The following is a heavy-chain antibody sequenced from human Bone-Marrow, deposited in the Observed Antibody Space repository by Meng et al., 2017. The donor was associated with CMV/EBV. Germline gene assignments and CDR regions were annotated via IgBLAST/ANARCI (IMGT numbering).Heavy chain of an antibody. CDR2: IGTAGDT. Sequence: GGSLRLSCAASGFTFSSYDMHWVRQATGKGLEWVSAIGTAGDTYYPGSVKGRFTISRENAKNSLYLQMNSLRAGDTAVYYCARGEGVVGATPFDIWGQGTMVTF. V-gene: IGHV3-13*01. CDR1: GFTFSSYD. J-gene: IGHJ3*02. CDR3: ARGEGVVGATPFDI. D-gene: IGHD1-26*01.